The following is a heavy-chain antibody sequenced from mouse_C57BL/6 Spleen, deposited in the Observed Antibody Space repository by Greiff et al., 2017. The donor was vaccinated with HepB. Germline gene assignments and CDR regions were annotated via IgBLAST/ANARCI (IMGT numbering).Heavy chain of an antibody. CDR2: IYPGDGDN. D-gene: IGHD1-1*01. V-gene: IGHV1-82*01. CDR3: ASSYCGGYFDV. Sequence: VKLQESGPELVKPGASVKISCKASGYAFSSSWMNWVKQRPGTGLEWIGRIYPGDGDNNYNGKFKGKATLTADKSSSTAYMQLSSLTSEDSSVYFCASSYCGGYFDVWGTGTTVTVSS. CDR1: GYAFSSSW. J-gene: IGHJ1*03.